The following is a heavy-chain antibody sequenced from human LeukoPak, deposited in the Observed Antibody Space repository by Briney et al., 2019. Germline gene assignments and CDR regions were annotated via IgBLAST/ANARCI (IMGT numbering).Heavy chain of an antibody. D-gene: IGHD6-13*01. CDR1: GDSISNYY. Sequence: SETLSLTCTVSGDSISNYYWSWIRQPPGKGLEWIGYIYYSGSTNYNPSLRSRVTMSVDTSKNQFSLKLSSVTAADTAVYYCARTRGIAAAGPLWYYYYMDVWGKGTTVTVSS. CDR3: ARTRGIAAAGPLWYYYYMDV. CDR2: IYYSGST. J-gene: IGHJ6*03. V-gene: IGHV4-59*01.